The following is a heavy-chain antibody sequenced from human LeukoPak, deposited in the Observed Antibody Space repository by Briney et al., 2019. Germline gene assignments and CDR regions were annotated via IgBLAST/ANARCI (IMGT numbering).Heavy chain of an antibody. V-gene: IGHV3-23*01. CDR1: GFTFSSYW. J-gene: IGHJ4*02. CDR2: ISGSGGAT. D-gene: IGHD2-2*01. Sequence: GGSLRLSCAASGFTFSSYWMHWVRQAPGKGLEWVSAISGSGGATYYADSVKGRFTISRDNSKNTLYLQMNSLRAEDTAVYYCAKDGYCSSTSCYPAPYWGQGTLVTVSS. CDR3: AKDGYCSSTSCYPAPY.